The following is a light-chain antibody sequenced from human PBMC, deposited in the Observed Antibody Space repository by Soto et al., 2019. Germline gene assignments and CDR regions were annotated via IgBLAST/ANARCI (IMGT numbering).Light chain of an antibody. CDR2: AAS. CDR3: QQSYSTPGVT. V-gene: IGKV1-39*01. Sequence: DIQMTQSPSSLSASVGDRVTITCRASQSISSYLNWYQQKPGKAPKLLIYAASSLQSGVPSRFSGSGSGTDFTLTISSLQPEDFATYSCQQSYSTPGVTFGPGTKVDIK. J-gene: IGKJ3*01. CDR1: QSISSY.